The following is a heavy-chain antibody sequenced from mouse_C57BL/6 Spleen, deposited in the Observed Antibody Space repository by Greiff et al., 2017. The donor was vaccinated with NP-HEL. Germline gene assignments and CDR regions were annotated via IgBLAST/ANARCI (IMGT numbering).Heavy chain of an antibody. CDR2: IDPEDGDT. CDR1: GFNIKDYY. CDR3: TTPYYYGSSYFWYFDV. V-gene: IGHV14-1*01. D-gene: IGHD1-1*01. J-gene: IGHJ1*03. Sequence: EVQGVESGAELVRPGASVKLSCTASGFNIKDYYMHWVKQRPEQGLEWIGRIDPEDGDTEYAPKFQGKATMTADTSSNTAYLQLSSLTSEDTAVYYCTTPYYYGSSYFWYFDVWGTGTTVTVSS.